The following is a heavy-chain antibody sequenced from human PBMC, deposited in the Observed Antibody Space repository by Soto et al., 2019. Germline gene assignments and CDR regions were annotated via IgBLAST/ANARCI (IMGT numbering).Heavy chain of an antibody. V-gene: IGHV3-30*18. CDR1: GFTFSSYG. Sequence: GGSLRLSCAASGFTFSSYGMHWVRQAPGKGLEWVAVISYDGSNKYYADSVKGRFTISRDNSKNTLYLQMNSLRAEDTAVYYCAKDSPTYYYGSGSQRKHPYYYYGMDVWGQGTTVTVSS. D-gene: IGHD3-10*01. J-gene: IGHJ6*02. CDR2: ISYDGSNK. CDR3: AKDSPTYYYGSGSQRKHPYYYYGMDV.